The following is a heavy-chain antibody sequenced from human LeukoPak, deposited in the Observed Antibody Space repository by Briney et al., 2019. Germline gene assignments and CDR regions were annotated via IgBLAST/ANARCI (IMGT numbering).Heavy chain of an antibody. J-gene: IGHJ4*02. CDR3: ARASWVSDPDAVR. Sequence: GGSLRLSCAVSGITLSNYGMSWVRQAPGKGLEWVAGLSGSGGGTNYADSVQGRFTLSRDDSRNTVYLQLNNLRVEDTAIYYCARASWVSDPDAVRWGQGTQVTVSS. V-gene: IGHV3-23*01. CDR1: GITLSNYG. D-gene: IGHD3-10*01. CDR2: LSGSGGGT.